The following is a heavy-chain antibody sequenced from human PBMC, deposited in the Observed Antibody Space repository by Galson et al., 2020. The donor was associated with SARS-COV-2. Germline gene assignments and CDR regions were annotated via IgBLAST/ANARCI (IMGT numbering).Heavy chain of an antibody. D-gene: IGHD1-1*01. Sequence: SETLSLTCSVSGGSVSSSRYYWGWVRQPPGKGLEWIANIHYNGRTDYSPSLKSRVTISLDTSKNEFSLKVTSVTAADSGVYYCARDDDPGWYYDLWGLAPCSLSPQ. CDR3: ARDDDPGWYYDL. CDR2: IHYNGRT. J-gene: IGHJ2*01. CDR1: GGSVSSSRYY. V-gene: IGHV4-39*02.